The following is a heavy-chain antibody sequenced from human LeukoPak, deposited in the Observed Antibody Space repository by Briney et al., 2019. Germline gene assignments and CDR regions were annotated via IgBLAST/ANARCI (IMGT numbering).Heavy chain of an antibody. Sequence: ASVKVSCKASGYTFTSYDIKWVRQATGQGLEWMGWMNPNSGNTGYAQKFQGRVTMTRNTSISTAYMELSSLRSEDTAVYYCARARVLRFLEWFPGLDPWGQGTLVTDSS. CDR3: ARARVLRFLEWFPGLDP. J-gene: IGHJ5*02. CDR2: MNPNSGNT. V-gene: IGHV1-8*01. D-gene: IGHD3-3*01. CDR1: GYTFTSYD.